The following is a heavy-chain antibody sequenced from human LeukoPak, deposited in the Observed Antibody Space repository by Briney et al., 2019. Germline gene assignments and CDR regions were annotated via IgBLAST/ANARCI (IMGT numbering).Heavy chain of an antibody. CDR2: IRYDGSNK. CDR3: AKDMYSSSNPGWFDP. D-gene: IGHD6-13*01. CDR1: GFTFSSYE. J-gene: IGHJ5*02. V-gene: IGHV3-30*02. Sequence: GGSLRLSCAASGFTFSSYEMNWVRQAPGKGLEWVAFIRYDGSNKYYADSVKGRFTISRDNSKNTLYLQMNSLRAEDTAVYYCAKDMYSSSNPGWFDPWGQGTLVTVSS.